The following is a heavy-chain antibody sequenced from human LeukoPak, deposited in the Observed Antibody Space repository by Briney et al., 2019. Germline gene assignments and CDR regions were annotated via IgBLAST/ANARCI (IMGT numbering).Heavy chain of an antibody. D-gene: IGHD3-10*01. CDR3: ARVEGSGSYPFDY. Sequence: ASVKVSCKASGYTFTGYYMHWVRQAPGQGLEWMGWINPNSGGTNYAQKFQGRVTMTRDTSINTAYMELSRLRSDDTAVYYCARVEGSGSYPFDYWGQGTLVTVSS. J-gene: IGHJ4*02. CDR1: GYTFTGYY. CDR2: INPNSGGT. V-gene: IGHV1-2*02.